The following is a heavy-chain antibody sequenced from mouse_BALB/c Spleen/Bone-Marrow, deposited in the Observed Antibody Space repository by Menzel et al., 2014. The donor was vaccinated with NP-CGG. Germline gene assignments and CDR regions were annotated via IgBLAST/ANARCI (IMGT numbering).Heavy chain of an antibody. CDR1: GYTFTSYW. CDR3: ARRAYGGSYGFAY. CDR2: INPSTGYT. V-gene: IGHV1-7*01. J-gene: IGHJ3*01. D-gene: IGHD1-1*01. Sequence: QVQLKESGAELAKPGASVKMSCKASGYTFTSYWMHWVKRRPGQGLEWIGYINPSTGYTEYNQKFKDKATLTADKSSSTAYMQLSSLTSEDSAVYYCARRAYGGSYGFAYWGQGTLVTVSA.